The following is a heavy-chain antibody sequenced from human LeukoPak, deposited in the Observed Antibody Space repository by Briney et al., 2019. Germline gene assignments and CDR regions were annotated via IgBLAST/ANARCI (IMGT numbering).Heavy chain of an antibody. V-gene: IGHV3-23*01. Sequence: PGGSLRLSCAASGFAFSTLAVGWVRQSPGKGLEWLSTINGGGNTTFYSDSVKGRFTISRDNSKNTLYLHMDSLRPDDTAIYYCTKELHVAVAVADYYYFYMDVWGRGTAVTVSS. CDR3: TKELHVAVAVADYYYFYMDV. D-gene: IGHD6-19*01. CDR2: INGGGNTT. J-gene: IGHJ6*03. CDR1: GFAFSTLA.